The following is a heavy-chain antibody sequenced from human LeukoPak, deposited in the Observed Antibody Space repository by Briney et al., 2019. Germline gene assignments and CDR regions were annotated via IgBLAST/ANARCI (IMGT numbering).Heavy chain of an antibody. J-gene: IGHJ4*02. CDR1: GFTVSSDY. CDR2: ITATGDTA. Sequence: GGSLRHSCAASGFTVSSDYLSWVRQAPGKGLEWVAIITATGDTAHYADSVKGRFTISRDNSRNTVYMQMDSLRAEDTAIYYCAGDRNSDWYSPLDYWGQGSQVTVSP. D-gene: IGHD6-19*01. V-gene: IGHV3-23*01. CDR3: AGDRNSDWYSPLDY.